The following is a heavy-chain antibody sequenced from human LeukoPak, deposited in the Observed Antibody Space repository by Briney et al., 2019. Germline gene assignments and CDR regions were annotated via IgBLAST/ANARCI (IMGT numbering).Heavy chain of an antibody. CDR1: GFTFSSYW. V-gene: IGHV3-7*01. D-gene: IGHD4-17*01. J-gene: IGHJ5*02. CDR3: ARAPYGDNWFDP. Sequence: QPGGSLRLSCAASGFTFSSYWMSWVRQAPGKGLEWVANIKEDGSEKYYVDSVKGRFTISRDNAKKSLYLQMNNLRAEDTVVYYCARAPYGDNWFDPWGQGTLVTVSS. CDR2: IKEDGSEK.